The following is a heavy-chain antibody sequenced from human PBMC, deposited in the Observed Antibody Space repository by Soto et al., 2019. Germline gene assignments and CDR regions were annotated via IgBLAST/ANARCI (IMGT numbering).Heavy chain of an antibody. CDR3: AKGRGGSGSLTPRLDF. Sequence: EVQLLESGGGLVQPGGSLRLSCAASGFTFNNYAMTWVRQAPGKGLEWVSAISGGGDTTSYADSVKGRFTVSRDCSKNTLYLQMSSLRAEDTALYYCAKGRGGSGSLTPRLDFLGQGTLVTVSS. CDR2: ISGGGDTT. D-gene: IGHD3-10*01. V-gene: IGHV3-23*01. J-gene: IGHJ4*02. CDR1: GFTFNNYA.